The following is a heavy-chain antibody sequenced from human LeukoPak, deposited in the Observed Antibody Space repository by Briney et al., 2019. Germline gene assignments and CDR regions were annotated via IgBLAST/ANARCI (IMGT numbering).Heavy chain of an antibody. CDR2: ISTYNGNT. CDR3: ARDLWFGS. Sequence: GASVKVSCKASGYTFTSYGISWVRQAPGQGLEWMGWISTYNGNTNYAQNFQGRVTMTTETSTSTAYMELRSLRFDDTAVYYCARDLWFGSWGQGTLLSVSS. V-gene: IGHV1-18*01. J-gene: IGHJ5*01. CDR1: GYTFTSYG.